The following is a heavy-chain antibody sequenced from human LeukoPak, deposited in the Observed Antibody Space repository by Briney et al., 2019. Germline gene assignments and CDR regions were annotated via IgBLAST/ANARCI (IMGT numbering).Heavy chain of an antibody. J-gene: IGHJ4*02. V-gene: IGHV4-59*02. D-gene: IGHD5-12*01. Sequence: PSETLSLTCSVSGASVSNHYCTWIRQPPGKRLEWIGYAYYSGSTKYNASLKSRGTISADTSKNQFSLRLNSVTAADTAVYYCAISYGGYVLDSWGQGTLVIVSS. CDR3: AISYGGYVLDS. CDR2: AYYSGST. CDR1: GASVSNHY.